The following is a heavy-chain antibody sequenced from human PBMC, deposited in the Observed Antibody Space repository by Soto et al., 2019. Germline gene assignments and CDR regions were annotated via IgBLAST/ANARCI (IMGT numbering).Heavy chain of an antibody. Sequence: GASVKVSCKASGYTFTSYYMHWVRQAPGQGPEWMGIINPSGGSTSYAQKFQGRVTMTRDTSTSTVYMELSSLRSEDTAVYYCARVDSGYDGFDYRGQRTPVTVSS. V-gene: IGHV1-46*01. CDR3: ARVDSGYDGFDY. CDR2: INPSGGST. D-gene: IGHD5-12*01. CDR1: GYTFTSYY. J-gene: IGHJ4*02.